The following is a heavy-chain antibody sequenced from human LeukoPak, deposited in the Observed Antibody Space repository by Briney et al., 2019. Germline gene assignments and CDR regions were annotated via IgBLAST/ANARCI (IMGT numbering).Heavy chain of an antibody. V-gene: IGHV4-34*01. CDR2: INHSGST. CDR3: AREGTYYYGSGGYPDY. D-gene: IGHD3-10*01. J-gene: IGHJ4*02. CDR1: GGSFSGYY. Sequence: PSETLSLTCAVYGGSFSGYYWSWIRQPPGKGLEWIGEINHSGSTNYNPSLKSRVTISVDTSKNQFSLKLSSVTAADTAVYYCAREGTYYYGSGGYPDYWGQGTLVTVSS.